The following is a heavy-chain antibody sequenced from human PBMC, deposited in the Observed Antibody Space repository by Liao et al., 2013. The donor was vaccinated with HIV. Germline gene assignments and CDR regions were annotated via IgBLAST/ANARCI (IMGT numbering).Heavy chain of an antibody. CDR2: IDYNGGT. J-gene: IGHJ4*01. CDR1: GGSISGYF. CDR3: VREGPKAYNNYDYFVL. V-gene: IGHV4-59*01. Sequence: QVQLQESGPGLVKPSETLSLTCSVSGGSISGYFWSWIRQPPGRGLDWIGFIDYNGGTRYSPSLKSRVTISLDTSMNQFSLKLSSVTAADTAVYYCVREGPKAYNNYDYFVLLG. D-gene: IGHD4-11*01.